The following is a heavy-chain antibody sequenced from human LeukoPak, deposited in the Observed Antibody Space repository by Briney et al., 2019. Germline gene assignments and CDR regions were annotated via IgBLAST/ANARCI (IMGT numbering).Heavy chain of an antibody. V-gene: IGHV4-59*12. CDR3: ASRPVYAGYFDY. D-gene: IGHD2-8*01. CDR2: IYYSGST. Sequence: SETLSLTCTVSGGSISSYYWSWIRQPPGKGLEWIGYIYYSGSTNYNPSLKSRVTISVDTSKNQFSLKLSSVTAADTAVYYCASRPVYAGYFDYWGQGTLVTVSS. J-gene: IGHJ4*02. CDR1: GGSISSYY.